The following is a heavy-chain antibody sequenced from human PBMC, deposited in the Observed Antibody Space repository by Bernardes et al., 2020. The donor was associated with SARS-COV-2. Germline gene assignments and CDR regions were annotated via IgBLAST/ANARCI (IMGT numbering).Heavy chain of an antibody. D-gene: IGHD3-22*01. CDR1: GGSISSSSYY. Sequence: ETLSLTCTVSGGSISSSSYYWGWIRQPPGKGLEWIGSIYYSGSTYYNPSLKSRVTISVDTSKNQFSLKLSSVTAADTAVYYCARRRGTMIVVVSVKAGAFDIWGKGTMVTVSS. J-gene: IGHJ3*02. CDR2: IYYSGST. CDR3: ARRRGTMIVVVSVKAGAFDI. V-gene: IGHV4-39*01.